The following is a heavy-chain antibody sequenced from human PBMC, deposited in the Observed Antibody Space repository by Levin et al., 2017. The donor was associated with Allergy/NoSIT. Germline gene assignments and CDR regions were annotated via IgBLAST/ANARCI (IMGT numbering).Heavy chain of an antibody. CDR3: ARDDGFNNNFDS. CDR2: IYSSGTT. V-gene: IGHV4-30-2*01. Sequence: ASETLSLTCAVSGDSITEGGFAWGWIRQPPGKSLEWIGYIYSSGTTFYNPSHKSRVTISLDRSRNEFSLKLTSVTAADTAVYFCARDDGFNNNFDSWGQGTLVTVSS. D-gene: IGHD5-24*01. J-gene: IGHJ4*02. CDR1: GDSITEGGFA.